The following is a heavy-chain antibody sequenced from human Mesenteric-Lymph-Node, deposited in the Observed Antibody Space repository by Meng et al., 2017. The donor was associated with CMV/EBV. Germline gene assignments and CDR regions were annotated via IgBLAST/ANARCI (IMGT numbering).Heavy chain of an antibody. CDR1: GFPFKTYA. J-gene: IGHJ4*02. D-gene: IGHD3-16*01. CDR3: VTWGGPSY. Sequence: GGSLRLSCAASGFPFKTYAMSWVSQAPGRGLEWVSTFSGSGGSTYFADSVKGRFTISRDNARSSLYLQMNSLRAEDTSVYYCVTWGGPSYWGRGTLVTVSS. V-gene: IGHV3-23*01. CDR2: FSGSGGST.